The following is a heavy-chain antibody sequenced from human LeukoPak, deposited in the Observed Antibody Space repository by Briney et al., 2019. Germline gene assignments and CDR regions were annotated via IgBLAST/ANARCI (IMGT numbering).Heavy chain of an antibody. CDR1: GYTFTDYY. J-gene: IGHJ4*02. CDR2: INPNSGGT. CDR3: TRYYYHTSGFDY. D-gene: IGHD3-22*01. Sequence: ASVKVSCKASGYTFTDYYIHWVRQAPGQGLEWMGRINPNSGGTNYAQNFQGKVTVTRDTSISTVYMELSGLRSDDTVVYYCTRYYYHTSGFDYWGQGTLVTVSS. V-gene: IGHV1-2*05.